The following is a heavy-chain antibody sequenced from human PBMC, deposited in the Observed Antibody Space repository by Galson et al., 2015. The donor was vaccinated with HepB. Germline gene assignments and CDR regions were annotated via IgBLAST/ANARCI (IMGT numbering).Heavy chain of an antibody. D-gene: IGHD3-22*01. CDR2: ISSSSSYT. J-gene: IGHJ4*02. CDR1: GFTFSDYY. Sequence: SLRLSCAASGFTFSDYYMSWIRQAPGKGLEWVSYISSSSSYTNYADSVKGRFTISRDNAKNSLYLQMNSLRAEDTAVYYCATTENYYDSSGYYYWGQGTLVTVSS. V-gene: IGHV3-11*06. CDR3: ATTENYYDSSGYYY.